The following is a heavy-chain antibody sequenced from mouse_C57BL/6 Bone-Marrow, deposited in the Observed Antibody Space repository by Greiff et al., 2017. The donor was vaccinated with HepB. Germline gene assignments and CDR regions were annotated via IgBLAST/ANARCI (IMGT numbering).Heavy chain of an antibody. CDR3: ARPTVVGAGFAY. CDR2: ISNGGGST. V-gene: IGHV5-12*01. D-gene: IGHD1-1*01. CDR1: GFTFSDYY. Sequence: VESGGGLVQPGGSLKLSCAASGFTFSDYYMYWVRQTPEKRLEWVAYISNGGGSTYYPDTVKGRFTISRDNAKNTLYLQMSRLKSEDTAMYYCARPTVVGAGFAYWGQGTLVTVSA. J-gene: IGHJ3*01.